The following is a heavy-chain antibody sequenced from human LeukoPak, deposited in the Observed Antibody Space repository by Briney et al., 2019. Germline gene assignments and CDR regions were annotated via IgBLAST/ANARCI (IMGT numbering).Heavy chain of an antibody. V-gene: IGHV4-30-4*08. CDR3: ARVLERFGELLAPAYFDY. Sequence: SETLSLTCTVSGGSISSGYYYWSWIRQPPGKGLQWIGYIYYSGTTYYNPSLKSRLTISVDTSKNQFSLKLSSVTAADTAVYYCARVLERFGELLAPAYFDYWGQGTLVTVSS. D-gene: IGHD3-10*01. J-gene: IGHJ4*02. CDR1: GGSISSGYYY. CDR2: IYYSGTT.